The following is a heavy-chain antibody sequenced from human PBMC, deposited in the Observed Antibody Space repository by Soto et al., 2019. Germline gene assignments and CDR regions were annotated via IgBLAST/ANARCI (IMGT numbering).Heavy chain of an antibody. CDR2: IYYSGST. D-gene: IGHD3-10*01. V-gene: IGHV4-30-4*01. CDR1: GGSISSGDYY. J-gene: IGHJ6*02. CDR3: ARERAFMVRGVSMGPSDGMDV. Sequence: PSETLSLTCTVSGGSISSGDYYWSWIRQPPGKGLEWIGYIYYSGSTYYNPSLKSRVTISVDTSKNQFSLKLSSATAADTAVYYCARERAFMVRGVSMGPSDGMDVWGQGTTVTVSS.